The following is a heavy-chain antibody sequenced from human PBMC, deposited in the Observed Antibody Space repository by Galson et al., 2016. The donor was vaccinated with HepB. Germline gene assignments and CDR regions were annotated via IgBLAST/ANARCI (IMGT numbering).Heavy chain of an antibody. CDR1: GFTFSSYA. Sequence: SLRLSCAASGFTFSSYAMSWVRQAPGKGLEWVSTISGSSRTTFYADSVRGRFTISRDNFNNTVYLKMNSLRVDDSAIYYCAKAVATIEGWFDPWGQGTLVTVSS. V-gene: IGHV3-23*01. J-gene: IGHJ5*02. CDR2: ISGSSRTT. D-gene: IGHD5-12*01. CDR3: AKAVATIEGWFDP.